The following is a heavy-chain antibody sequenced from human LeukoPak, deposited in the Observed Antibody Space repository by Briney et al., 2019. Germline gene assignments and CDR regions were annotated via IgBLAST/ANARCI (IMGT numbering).Heavy chain of an antibody. Sequence: GGSLRLSCAASGFTFSSYGMHWVRQAPGKGLEWVAFIRLDGSDKYYADSVRGQFTTSRDNSKNTLYLQMNSLRADDTAVYYCAKASWGTYAFDIWGQGTMVTVSS. CDR1: GFTFSSYG. D-gene: IGHD3-16*01. V-gene: IGHV3-30*02. CDR2: IRLDGSDK. CDR3: AKASWGTYAFDI. J-gene: IGHJ3*02.